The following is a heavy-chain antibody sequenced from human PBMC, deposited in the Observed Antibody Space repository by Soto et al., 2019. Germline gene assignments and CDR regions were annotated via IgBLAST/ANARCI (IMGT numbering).Heavy chain of an antibody. Sequence: EVQLLESGGGLVQPGGSLRLSCAASRFTFSTYALTWVRQAPGKGLEWVSDISGSGGNTYYADSVKGRFTISRDNSKNTLYLQMNSLRAEDPAVYYCAKAAMVRGGGWFDPWGQGTLVTVSS. J-gene: IGHJ5*02. CDR3: AKAAMVRGGGWFDP. V-gene: IGHV3-23*01. CDR2: ISGSGGNT. CDR1: RFTFSTYA. D-gene: IGHD3-10*01.